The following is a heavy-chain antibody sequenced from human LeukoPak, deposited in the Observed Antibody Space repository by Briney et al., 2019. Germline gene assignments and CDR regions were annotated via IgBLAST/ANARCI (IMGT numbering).Heavy chain of an antibody. D-gene: IGHD3-10*01. Sequence: SQTLSLTCTVSGGSISSGDYYWSWIRQPPGKGLEWIGYIYYSGSTYYNPSLKSRVTISVDTSKNQFSLKLSSVTAADTAVYYCARDLGEQTNWFDPWGQGTLVTVSS. V-gene: IGHV4-30-4*01. CDR2: IYYSGST. J-gene: IGHJ5*02. CDR1: GGSISSGDYY. CDR3: ARDLGEQTNWFDP.